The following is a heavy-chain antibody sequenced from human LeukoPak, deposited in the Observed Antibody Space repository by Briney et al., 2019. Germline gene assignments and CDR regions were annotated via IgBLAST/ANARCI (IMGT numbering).Heavy chain of an antibody. CDR3: ARVITMVRGVSPKKSNNWFDP. J-gene: IGHJ5*02. CDR2: IYYSGST. V-gene: IGHV4-39*07. D-gene: IGHD3-10*01. CDR1: GGSISSSSYY. Sequence: NSSETLSLTCTVSGGSISSSSYYWGWIRQPPGKGLEWIGSIYYSGSTYYNPSLKSRVTISVDTSKNQFSLKLSSVTAADTAVYYCARVITMVRGVSPKKSNNWFDPWGQGTLVTVSS.